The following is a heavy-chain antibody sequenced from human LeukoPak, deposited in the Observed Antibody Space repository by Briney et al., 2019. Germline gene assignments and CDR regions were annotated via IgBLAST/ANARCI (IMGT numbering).Heavy chain of an antibody. D-gene: IGHD3-10*01. Sequence: GGSLRLSCAASGFTVSSDFMNWVRQAPGKGLEWVSLIYRDGSNYYADSVKGRFTISRDNSKNTLYLQMARLRAEDTALYYCMTRGSWGQGTLVIVSS. CDR1: GFTVSSDF. V-gene: IGHV3-53*01. CDR3: MTRGS. J-gene: IGHJ4*02. CDR2: IYRDGSN.